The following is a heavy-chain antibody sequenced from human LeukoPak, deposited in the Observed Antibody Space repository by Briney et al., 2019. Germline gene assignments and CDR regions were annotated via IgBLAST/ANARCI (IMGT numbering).Heavy chain of an antibody. V-gene: IGHV3-48*01. J-gene: IGHJ4*02. CDR2: ISSSSSTI. CDR1: GFTFSSYS. Sequence: GGSLRLPCAASGFTFSSYSMNWVRQAPGKGLEWVSYISSSSSTIYYADSVKGRFTISRDNAKNSLYLQMNSLRAEDTAVYYCARDPLSSGRHYYFDYWGQGTLVTVSS. CDR3: ARDPLSSGRHYYFDY. D-gene: IGHD3-10*01.